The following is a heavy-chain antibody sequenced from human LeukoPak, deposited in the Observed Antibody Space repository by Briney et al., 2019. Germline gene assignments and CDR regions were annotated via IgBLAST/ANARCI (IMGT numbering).Heavy chain of an antibody. CDR1: GYSFTSYW. CDR3: ARHQGSITGTTIYYMDV. Sequence: GESLKISCKGSGYSFTSYWIGWVRPMPGKGLEWMGIIYPGDSDTRYSPSFQGQVTISADKSISTAYLQWSSLKASDTAMYYCARHQGSITGTTIYYMDVWGKGTTVTVSS. J-gene: IGHJ6*03. CDR2: IYPGDSDT. D-gene: IGHD1-7*01. V-gene: IGHV5-51*01.